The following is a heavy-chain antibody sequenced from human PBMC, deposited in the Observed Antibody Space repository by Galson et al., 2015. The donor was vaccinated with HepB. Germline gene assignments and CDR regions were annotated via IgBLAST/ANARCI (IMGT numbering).Heavy chain of an antibody. CDR3: ATDLGEPARGGY. CDR2: FDPEDGET. J-gene: IGHJ4*02. CDR1: GYTLTELS. V-gene: IGHV1-24*01. Sequence: SVKVSCKVSGYTLTELSMHWVRQAPGKGLEWMGGFDPEDGETIYAQKFQGRVTMTEDTSTDTAYMELSSLRSEDTAVYYCATDLGEPARGGYWGQGTLVTVSS. D-gene: IGHD4-17*01.